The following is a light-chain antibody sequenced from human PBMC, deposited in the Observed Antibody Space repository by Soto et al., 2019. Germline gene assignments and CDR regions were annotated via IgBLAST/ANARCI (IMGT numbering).Light chain of an antibody. J-gene: IGKJ5*01. Sequence: IWVTQSAGALSWSPGERATLSCRASQSVSVFLAWYQQKPGQAPRLLIFDASNRATGIPARFSGSGSGKDFTLNISSLEPEDFAVYSCQQRTNSPPGIPFGQRTRLEIK. CDR3: QQRTNSPPGIP. CDR1: QSVSVF. V-gene: IGKV3-11*01. CDR2: DAS.